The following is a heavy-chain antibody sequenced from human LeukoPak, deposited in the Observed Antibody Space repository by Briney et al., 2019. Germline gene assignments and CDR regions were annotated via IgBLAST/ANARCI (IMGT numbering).Heavy chain of an antibody. V-gene: IGHV4-34*01. D-gene: IGHD3-10*01. CDR2: INHSGST. J-gene: IGHJ4*02. CDR3: ARHRRIWFGELAVNGHDY. Sequence: SETLSLTCAVYGGSFSGYYWSWIRQPPGKGLEWIGEINHSGSTSYNPSLKSRVTISVDTSKNQFSLKLSSVTAADTAVYYCARHRRIWFGELAVNGHDYWGQGTLVTVSS. CDR1: GGSFSGYY.